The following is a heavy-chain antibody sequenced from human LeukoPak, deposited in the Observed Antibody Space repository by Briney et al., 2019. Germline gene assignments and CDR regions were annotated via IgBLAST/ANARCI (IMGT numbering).Heavy chain of an antibody. Sequence: SETLSLTCTVSGGSISSYYWSWFRQPPGEGLEWIGYIYYSGSTNYNPSLKSRVTISVDTSKNQFSLKLSSVTAADTAMYYCASLGTYYYDRSGYSSPFEAFDIWGQGTMVTVSS. CDR2: IYYSGST. CDR3: ASLGTYYYDRSGYSSPFEAFDI. V-gene: IGHV4-59*01. J-gene: IGHJ3*02. D-gene: IGHD3-22*01. CDR1: GGSISSYY.